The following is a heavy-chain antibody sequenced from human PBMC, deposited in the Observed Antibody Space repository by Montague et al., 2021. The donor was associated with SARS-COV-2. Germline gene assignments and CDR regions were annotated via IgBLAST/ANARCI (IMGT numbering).Heavy chain of an antibody. CDR3: ARGRRPVVAPGAGPAGRAFDI. CDR2: VNQSGTT. Sequence: SETLSLTCTVSGVSVTDYYWSWIRQPPGRRLEWIGEVNQSGTTIYNPSVKSGVTISEDTSKNQFYLRLNSVTAADTAVYYCARGRRPVVAPGAGPAGRAFDIWGQGTMVTVSS. D-gene: IGHD2-15*01. J-gene: IGHJ3*02. V-gene: IGHV4-34*01. CDR1: GVSVTDYY.